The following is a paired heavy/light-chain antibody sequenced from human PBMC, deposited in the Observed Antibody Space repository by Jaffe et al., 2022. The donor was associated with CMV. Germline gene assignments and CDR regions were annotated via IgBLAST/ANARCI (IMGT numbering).Light chain of an antibody. CDR3: QQRSNWPQNT. CDR2: DAS. J-gene: IGKJ2*01. V-gene: IGKV3-11*01. Sequence: EIVLTQSPATLSLSPGERATLSCRASQSVSSYLAWYQQKPGQAPRLLIYDASNRATGIPARFSGSGSGTDFTLTISSLEPEDFAVYYCQQRSNWPQNTFGQGTKLEIK. CDR1: QSVSSY.
Heavy chain of an antibody. D-gene: IGHD3-9*01. V-gene: IGHV3-23*01. CDR2: ISGSGGST. CDR1: GFTFSSYA. CDR3: AKDPTYDILTGRSYGMDV. J-gene: IGHJ6*02. Sequence: EVQLLESGGGLVQPGGSLRLSCAASGFTFSSYAMSWVRQAPGKGLEWVSAISGSGGSTYYADSVKGRFTISRDNSKNTLYLQMNSLRAEDTAVYYCAKDPTYDILTGRSYGMDVWGQGTTVTVSS.